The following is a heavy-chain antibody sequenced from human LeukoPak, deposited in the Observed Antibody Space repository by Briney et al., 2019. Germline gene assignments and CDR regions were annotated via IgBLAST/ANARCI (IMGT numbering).Heavy chain of an antibody. Sequence: GGSLRLSCAVSGFTFSTYGMHWVRQAPGKGLEWVAVISYDGSYKYYADSVKGRFTISRDNSKNTLYLQMNSLRAEDTAVYYCAKDRSKKTSGGVTAPRAQYYFDFWGQGTLVTVSS. J-gene: IGHJ4*02. D-gene: IGHD2-21*02. CDR2: ISYDGSYK. CDR3: AKDRSKKTSGGVTAPRAQYYFDF. CDR1: GFTFSTYG. V-gene: IGHV3-30*18.